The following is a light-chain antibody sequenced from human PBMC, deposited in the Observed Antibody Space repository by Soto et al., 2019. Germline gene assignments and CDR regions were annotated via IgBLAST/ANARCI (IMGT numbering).Light chain of an antibody. J-gene: IGKJ1*01. CDR2: AAS. CDR1: QSISSY. Sequence: DIQMTQSPSSLPASVGDRVTITCRASQSISSYLNWYQQKPGKAPKLLIYAASSLQSGVPSRFSGSGSGTEFTLTISSLQPDDFATYYCQQYNSYSEAFGQGTKVDIK. CDR3: QQYNSYSEA. V-gene: IGKV1-39*01.